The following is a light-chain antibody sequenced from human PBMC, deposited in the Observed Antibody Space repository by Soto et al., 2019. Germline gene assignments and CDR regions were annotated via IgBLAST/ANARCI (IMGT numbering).Light chain of an antibody. CDR3: QQYYATPHT. J-gene: IGKJ2*01. V-gene: IGKV4-1*01. CDR1: QSVLYSSNNKEY. Sequence: DIVMTQSPDSLAVSLGERATINCKSSQSVLYSSNNKEYLGWYQQKPGQSPKLLIYWASTRESGVPDRFSGSGSETDFTLTISSLQAEDVAVYYCQQYYATPHTFGQGTKLEIK. CDR2: WAS.